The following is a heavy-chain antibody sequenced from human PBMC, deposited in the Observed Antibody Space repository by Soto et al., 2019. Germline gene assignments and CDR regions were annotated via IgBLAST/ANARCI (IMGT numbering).Heavy chain of an antibody. J-gene: IGHJ4*02. CDR3: ARSLADYFDY. Sequence: SETLSLTCTVSGDSISTTDYSWGWIRQHPGKGLEWIGYIFYTGSTYYNPSLKSRVTISIDTSKNQFSLKLTSVTAADTAVYYCARSLADYFDYWGQGTLVTVSS. D-gene: IGHD6-13*01. CDR2: IFYTGST. CDR1: GDSISTTDYS. V-gene: IGHV4-31*03.